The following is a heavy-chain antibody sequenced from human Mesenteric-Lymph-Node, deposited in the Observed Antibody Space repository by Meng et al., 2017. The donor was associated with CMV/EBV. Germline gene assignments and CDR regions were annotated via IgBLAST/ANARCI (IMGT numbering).Heavy chain of an antibody. CDR2: ISSSGSTI. CDR1: GFTFSSYA. CDR3: ARDKGLRGYNVGMVANYFDN. Sequence: GGSLRLSCAASGFTFSSYAMSWVRQAPGKGLEWVSYISSSGSTIYYADSVKGRFTISRDNAKNSLYLQMNSLRPEDTALYYCARDKGLRGYNVGMVANYFDNWGQGTLVTVSS. J-gene: IGHJ4*02. D-gene: IGHD5-12*01. V-gene: IGHV3-48*04.